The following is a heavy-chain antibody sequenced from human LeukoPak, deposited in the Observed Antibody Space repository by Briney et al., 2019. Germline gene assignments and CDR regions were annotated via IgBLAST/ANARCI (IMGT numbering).Heavy chain of an antibody. CDR1: GGSFSGYY. D-gene: IGHD6-19*01. Sequence: KTSETLSLTCAVYGGSFSGYYWSWIRQPPGKGLEWIGYIYYSGSTNYNPSLKSRVTISVDTSKNQFSLKLSSVTAADTAVYYCARHSSSGWYGAFDYWGQGTLVTVSS. CDR3: ARHSSSGWYGAFDY. CDR2: IYYSGST. V-gene: IGHV4-59*08. J-gene: IGHJ4*02.